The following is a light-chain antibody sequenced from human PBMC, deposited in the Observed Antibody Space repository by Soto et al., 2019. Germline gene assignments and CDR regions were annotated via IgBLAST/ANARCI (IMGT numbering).Light chain of an antibody. CDR1: SSNIGNNY. J-gene: IGLJ2*01. CDR2: DNN. Sequence: QSVLTQPPSASGTPGQRVTISCSGSSSNIGNNYVSWYQQFPGTAPELLIYDNNKRPSGIPDRFSGSKSGTSATLGITGLQTGDEADYYCGTWDNSLSAGVFGGGTKLTVL. V-gene: IGLV1-51*01. CDR3: GTWDNSLSAGV.